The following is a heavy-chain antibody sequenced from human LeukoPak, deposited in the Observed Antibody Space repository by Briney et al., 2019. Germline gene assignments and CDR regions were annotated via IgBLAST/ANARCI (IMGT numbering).Heavy chain of an antibody. CDR2: IKGDGSQK. CDR1: GFSFSGCW. Sequence: PGGSLRLSCAASGFSFSGCWMSWVRQAPGKGLEWVANIKGDGSQKYYVDSVKGRFTISRDNAKNSLYLQMNSRRAEDTAVYYCARQLFISTSFYYIFDFWGQGTLVTVSS. J-gene: IGHJ4*02. V-gene: IGHV3-7*01. CDR3: ARQLFISTSFYYIFDF. D-gene: IGHD2/OR15-2a*01.